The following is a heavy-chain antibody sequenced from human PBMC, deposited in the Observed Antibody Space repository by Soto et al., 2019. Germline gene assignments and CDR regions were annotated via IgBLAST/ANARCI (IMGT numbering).Heavy chain of an antibody. CDR1: GDTFTDYY. V-gene: IGHV1-46*01. D-gene: IGHD2-21*02. J-gene: IGHJ4*02. CDR3: ARGGHVVVVTAALDY. CDR2: VNPSGGHT. Sequence: QVQLMQSGAEVKKPGASVKVSCKASGDTFTDYYIHWVRQAPGQGLEWMGTVNPSGGHTTYAQHFLGRVTMTRDTSTSTLSMELTSLTSDDTAIYCCARGGHVVVVTAALDYWGPGTLVTGSS.